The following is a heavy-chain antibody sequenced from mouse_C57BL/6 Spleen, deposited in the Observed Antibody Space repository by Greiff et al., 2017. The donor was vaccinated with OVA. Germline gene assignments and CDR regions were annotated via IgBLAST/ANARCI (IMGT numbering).Heavy chain of an antibody. CDR2: IEPNSGGT. V-gene: IGHV1-72*01. CDR1: GYTFNSYW. D-gene: IGHD1-2*01. CDR3: ARDTTAYAMDY. Sequence: QIQLQQPGAELVKPGASVKLSCKASGYTFNSYWMHWVKQRPGRGLEWIGRIEPNSGGTKYNEKFKSKATLTVDKPSSTAYMQLSSLTSEDSAVYYCARDTTAYAMDYWGQGTSVTVSS. J-gene: IGHJ4*01.